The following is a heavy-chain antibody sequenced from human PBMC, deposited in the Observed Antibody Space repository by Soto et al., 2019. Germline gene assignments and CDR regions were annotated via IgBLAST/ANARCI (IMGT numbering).Heavy chain of an antibody. Sequence: VQLLESGGGLVQPGGSLRLSCAASGFTFSSYAMSWVRQAPGKGLEWVSAISGSGGSTYYADSVKGRFTISRDNSKNTLYLQMNSLRAEDTAVYYCAKALRITMIVVVIFGFDYWGQGTLVTVSS. CDR1: GFTFSSYA. V-gene: IGHV3-23*01. CDR2: ISGSGGST. CDR3: AKALRITMIVVVIFGFDY. J-gene: IGHJ4*02. D-gene: IGHD3-22*01.